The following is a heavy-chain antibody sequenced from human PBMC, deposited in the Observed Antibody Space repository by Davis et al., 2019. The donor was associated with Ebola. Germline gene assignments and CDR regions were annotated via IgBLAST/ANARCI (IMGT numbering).Heavy chain of an antibody. V-gene: IGHV3-7*03. CDR3: ARGSRNMDV. CDR1: GFTFGTYA. Sequence: PGGSLRLSCAASGFTFGTYAMTWVRQAPGKGLEWVAKIKEDGSEKLEVDSVKGRFTISRDNAKDSLYLQMNSLRAEDTAVYYCARGSRNMDVWGQGTTVTVSS. J-gene: IGHJ6*02. CDR2: IKEDGSEK.